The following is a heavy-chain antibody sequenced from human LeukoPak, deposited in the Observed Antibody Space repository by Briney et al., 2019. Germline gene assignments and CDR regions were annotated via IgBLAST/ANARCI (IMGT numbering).Heavy chain of an antibody. CDR3: ATMVQGVHTYFGS. J-gene: IGHJ4*02. V-gene: IGHV4-59*11. Sequence: PSETLSLTCTVSGASISSHYWSWIRQPPGKGLEWIGYIYYRGSTNYNLSLKSRVTISLDTSKNQFPLKLSSVTAADTAVYYCATMVQGVHTYFGSWGQGNLVAVSS. CDR2: IYYRGST. CDR1: GASISSHY. D-gene: IGHD3-10*01.